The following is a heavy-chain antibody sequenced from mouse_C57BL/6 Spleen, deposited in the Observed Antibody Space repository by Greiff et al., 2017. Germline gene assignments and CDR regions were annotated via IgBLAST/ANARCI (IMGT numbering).Heavy chain of an antibody. V-gene: IGHV1-81*01. CDR2: IYPRSGNT. D-gene: IGHD1-1*01. J-gene: IGHJ1*03. CDR3: ARSRITTVVAPGYFDV. CDR1: GYTFTSYG. Sequence: SGAELARPGASVKLSCKASGYTFTSYGISWVKQRTGQGLEWIGEIYPRSGNTYYNEKFKGKATLTADKSSSPAYMELRSLTSEDSAVYFCARSRITTVVAPGYFDVWGTGTTVTVSS.